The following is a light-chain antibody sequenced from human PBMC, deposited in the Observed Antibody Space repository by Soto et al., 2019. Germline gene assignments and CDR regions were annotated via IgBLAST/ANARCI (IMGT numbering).Light chain of an antibody. CDR2: GAS. J-gene: IGKJ2*01. CDR1: QTVSSN. CDR3: QQSNNWPYT. Sequence: EIVMTQSTATLSVSPGERATLSCRASQTVSSNLAWYQQKPGQPPRLLVYGASTRATDIPARFSGSGSGTEFTLNISSLQSEDFAVYYCQQSNNWPYTFGQGTKLEIK. V-gene: IGKV3-15*01.